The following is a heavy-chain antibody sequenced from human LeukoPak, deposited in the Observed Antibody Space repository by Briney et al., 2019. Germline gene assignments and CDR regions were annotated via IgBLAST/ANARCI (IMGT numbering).Heavy chain of an antibody. Sequence: SETLSLTCTVSGGSISCYYWSWIRHPPGKGLEWIGYIYYSGSTKYRPSLKSRVTMTVDTSKNQFSLKLSSVTAADTAVYYCARHRGSGSPYFDYWGQGTLVTVSS. CDR3: ARHRGSGSPYFDY. CDR2: IYYSGST. J-gene: IGHJ4*02. D-gene: IGHD3-10*01. CDR1: GGSISCYY. V-gene: IGHV4-59*08.